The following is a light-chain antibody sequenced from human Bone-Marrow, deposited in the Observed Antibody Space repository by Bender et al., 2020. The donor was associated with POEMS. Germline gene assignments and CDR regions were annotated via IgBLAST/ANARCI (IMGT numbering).Light chain of an antibody. J-gene: IGLJ3*02. Sequence: SYELTQPPSVSVPPGQTASITYSGDKLGEKDACWYQQKPGQSPALVIYQNSKRPSGIPDRFSGSKSGTSASLAISGLRSEDEADYYCASWDDSLSGWLFGGGTKLTVL. CDR3: ASWDDSLSGWL. CDR1: KLGEKD. V-gene: IGLV3-1*01. CDR2: QNS.